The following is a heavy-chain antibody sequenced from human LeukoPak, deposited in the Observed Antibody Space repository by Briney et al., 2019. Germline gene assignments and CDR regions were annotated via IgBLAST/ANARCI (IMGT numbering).Heavy chain of an antibody. D-gene: IGHD5-24*01. Sequence: ASVKLSCKASGYTFNNYAISWVRRAPGQGLEGRGWISAYDGNTNYANKLKGRVTMTTGASTSTALMELRSLPSDDTAVYFCARDFGMFTISHGDAFAIWGQGTVVTVSS. CDR2: ISAYDGNT. CDR3: ARDFGMFTISHGDAFAI. J-gene: IGHJ3*02. V-gene: IGHV1-18*01. CDR1: GYTFNNYA.